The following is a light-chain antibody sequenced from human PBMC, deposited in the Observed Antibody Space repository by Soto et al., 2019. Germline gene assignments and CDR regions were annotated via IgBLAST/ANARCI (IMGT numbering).Light chain of an antibody. CDR1: PISSN. J-gene: IGKJ2*01. Sequence: TQSPASLSVSPGXRVTISCRAGPISSNLAWHQQRPGQAPRLLIYGASFRATGVPARFSGRGSGTEFTLTINSLQSEDYAVYFCQQYNNWPYTFGQGTKVDIK. V-gene: IGKV3-15*01. CDR2: GAS. CDR3: QQYNNWPYT.